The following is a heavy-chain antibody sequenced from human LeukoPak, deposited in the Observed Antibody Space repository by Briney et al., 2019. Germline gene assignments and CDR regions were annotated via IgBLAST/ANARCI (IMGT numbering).Heavy chain of an antibody. CDR2: IYPGDSDT. J-gene: IGHJ4*02. Sequence: GESLQISCKGSRYSFTSYLILWVRQLPVKGLEWMGMIYPGDSDTRYSPSFQGQVTISADKSISTAYLQWNSLKASDTAMYYCARFVGACSGGSCYSDYWGQGTLVTVSS. D-gene: IGHD2-15*01. V-gene: IGHV5-51*01. CDR3: ARFVGACSGGSCYSDY. CDR1: RYSFTSYL.